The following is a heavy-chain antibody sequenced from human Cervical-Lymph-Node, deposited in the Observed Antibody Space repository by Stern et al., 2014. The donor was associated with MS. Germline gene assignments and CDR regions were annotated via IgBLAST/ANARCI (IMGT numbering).Heavy chain of an antibody. CDR2: ISTSTGHP. CDR1: GYRFTTYA. Sequence: QVQLVQSGSELKKPGASVKVSCEASGYRFTTYAINWVRQAPGQGLEWMGRISTSTGHPTYAQGITGRFVFSLDTSVSAAYLQITSLEAEDTAVYYCAREGHSSGAVLVDVFDIWGQGTMVTVSS. CDR3: AREGHSSGAVLVDVFDI. J-gene: IGHJ3*02. V-gene: IGHV7-4-1*02. D-gene: IGHD3-22*01.